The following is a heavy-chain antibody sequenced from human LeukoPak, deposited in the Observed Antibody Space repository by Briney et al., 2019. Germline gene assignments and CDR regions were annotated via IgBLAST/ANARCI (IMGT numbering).Heavy chain of an antibody. CDR2: ISCYNGDT. CDR1: GYTFNRHG. CDR3: ARDPSNTSGNNAWFDY. J-gene: IGHJ5*01. V-gene: IGHV1-18*01. Sequence: ASVTVSCKASGYTFNRHGISWVRQAPGQGPEWMGWISCYNGDTHYAQNYQGRLTMTTDTSTSTAYMELRSLRSDDTAVYYCARDPSNTSGNNAWFDYWGQGTLVTVSS. D-gene: IGHD2-15*01.